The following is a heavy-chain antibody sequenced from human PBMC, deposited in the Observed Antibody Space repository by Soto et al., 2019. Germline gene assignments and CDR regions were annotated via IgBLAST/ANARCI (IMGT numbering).Heavy chain of an antibody. CDR2: ISNSGRTI. Sequence: EVQLVESGGDLVQPGGSLRLSCAASGFTFSTYSMNWVRQAPGKGLEWVSYISNSGRTIFYADSVKGRFTISRDKANNSLYLQISILRHDDTAVYYCVREKAGNVDVWGQGTTVTVSS. CDR3: VREKAGNVDV. J-gene: IGHJ6*02. V-gene: IGHV3-48*02. CDR1: GFTFSTYS.